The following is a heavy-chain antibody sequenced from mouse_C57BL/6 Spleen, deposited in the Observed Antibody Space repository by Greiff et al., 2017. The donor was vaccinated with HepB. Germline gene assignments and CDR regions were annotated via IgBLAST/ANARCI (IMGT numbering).Heavy chain of an antibody. CDR3: ARADSAGFAWFAY. Sequence: VQLQQPGTELVKPGASVKLSCKASGYTFTSYWMHWVKQRPGQGLEWIGNINPSNGGTNYNEKFKSKATLTVDTSSSTAYMQLSSLTSEDSAVYYGARADSAGFAWFAYWGQGTLVTVSA. D-gene: IGHD3-2*02. V-gene: IGHV1-53*01. CDR2: INPSNGGT. J-gene: IGHJ3*01. CDR1: GYTFTSYW.